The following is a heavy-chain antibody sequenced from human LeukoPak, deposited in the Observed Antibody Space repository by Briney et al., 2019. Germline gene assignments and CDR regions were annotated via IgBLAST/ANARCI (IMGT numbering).Heavy chain of an antibody. Sequence: GGSLRLSCAASGFTFSNSWMTWVRQAPGKGLEWVASINPDGSNSYYLDSVKGRFTISRGNAKNSLDLQMNSLRAEDTAIYYCARDPSYAAFDIWGRGTMVTVSS. CDR3: ARDPSYAAFDI. CDR2: INPDGSNS. CDR1: GFTFSNSW. J-gene: IGHJ3*02. V-gene: IGHV3-7*01.